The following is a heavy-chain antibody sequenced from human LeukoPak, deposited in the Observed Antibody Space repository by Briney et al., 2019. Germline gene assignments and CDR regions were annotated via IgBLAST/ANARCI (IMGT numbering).Heavy chain of an antibody. Sequence: GGSLRLSCAASGFTFSDYYMSWVRQAPGKGLEWVSYISGSGRTIYYADSVKGRFTASRDNAKNSLSLQMNSLRAEDTAVYYCARDINPRARSSGSDYWGQGTLVTVSS. J-gene: IGHJ4*02. CDR3: ARDINPRARSSGSDY. CDR2: ISGSGRTI. D-gene: IGHD6-6*01. CDR1: GFTFSDYY. V-gene: IGHV3-11*01.